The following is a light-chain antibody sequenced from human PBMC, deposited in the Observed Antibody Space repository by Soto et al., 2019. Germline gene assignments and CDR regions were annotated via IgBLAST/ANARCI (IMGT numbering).Light chain of an antibody. Sequence: EIVLTHSPATQSLSPWERATLAFRASQTVDYNYVAWYQQKPGQTPRLLIYAASYRATGIPDRFSGSGSGTEFTLSISRLEPADFAVYYCQHYAVSPWEFGPGTKVDIK. CDR1: QTVDYNY. J-gene: IGKJ1*01. CDR2: AAS. CDR3: QHYAVSPWE. V-gene: IGKV3-20*01.